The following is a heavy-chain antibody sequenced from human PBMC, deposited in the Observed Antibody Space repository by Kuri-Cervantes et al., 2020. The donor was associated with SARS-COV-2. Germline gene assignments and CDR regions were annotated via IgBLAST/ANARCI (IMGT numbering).Heavy chain of an antibody. J-gene: IGHJ4*02. V-gene: IGHV2-26*01. Sequence: SGPTLVKPTETLTLTCTVSGFSLSNARMGVSWIRQPPGKALEWLAHIFSNDEKSYSTSLKSRLTISKDTSKNQVVLTMTNMDPVDTATYYCAHGYCSGGSCYSHDYWGQGTLVTVSS. CDR2: IFSNDEK. D-gene: IGHD2-15*01. CDR1: GFSLSNARMG. CDR3: AHGYCSGGSCYSHDY.